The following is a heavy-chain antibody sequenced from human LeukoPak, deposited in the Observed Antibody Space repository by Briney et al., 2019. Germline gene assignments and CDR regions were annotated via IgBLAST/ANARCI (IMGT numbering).Heavy chain of an antibody. CDR2: IYTGGST. V-gene: IGHV4-61*02. D-gene: IGHD6-13*01. CDR1: GGSINSGNYY. J-gene: IGHJ5*02. Sequence: SETLSLTCTVSGGSINSGNYYRSWIRQPAGKGLEWIGRIYTGGSTHYNPSLQSRVTISVDTSKNQFPLNLSSVTAADTAVYYCARELGLSSIWYEGWFDPWGQGTLVTVSS. CDR3: ARELGLSSIWYEGWFDP.